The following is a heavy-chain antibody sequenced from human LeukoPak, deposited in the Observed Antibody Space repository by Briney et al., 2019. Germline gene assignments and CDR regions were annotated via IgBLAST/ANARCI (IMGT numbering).Heavy chain of an antibody. Sequence: SVKVSCKASGGTFSSYAISWVRQAPGQGLEWMGRIIPILGIANYAQKFQGRVKITADKSTSTAYMELSSLRSEDTAVYYCARYRLGNYYNSSGYRVWYFDLWGRGILVTVSS. J-gene: IGHJ2*01. CDR2: IIPILGIA. D-gene: IGHD3-22*01. V-gene: IGHV1-69*04. CDR1: GGTFSSYA. CDR3: ARYRLGNYYNSSGYRVWYFDL.